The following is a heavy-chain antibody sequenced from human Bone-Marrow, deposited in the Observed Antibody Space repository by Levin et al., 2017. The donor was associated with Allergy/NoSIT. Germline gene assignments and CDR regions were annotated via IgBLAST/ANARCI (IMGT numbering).Heavy chain of an antibody. CDR1: GASISSFY. CDR2: IYYSGST. V-gene: IGHV4-59*08. D-gene: IGHD2-2*01. CDR3: ARQAVPAAMNGFDP. J-gene: IGHJ5*02. Sequence: SETLSLTCTVSGASISSFYWSWIRLPPGQGLEWNGYIYYSGSTNYSPSLKSRVSMSADMSRNQVYLTMSPVTAADTAVYYCARQAVPAAMNGFDPWGQGTLVTVSS.